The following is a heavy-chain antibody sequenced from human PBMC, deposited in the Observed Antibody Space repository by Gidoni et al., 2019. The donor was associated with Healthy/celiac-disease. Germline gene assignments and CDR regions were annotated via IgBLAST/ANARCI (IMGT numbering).Heavy chain of an antibody. CDR3: ARDQEYQLLLDY. J-gene: IGHJ4*02. Sequence: VQLVGSGGGLVQPGGSLRLSCAASGFTFSSYWMHWVRQAPGKGLVWVSRINSDGRSTSYADSVKGRFTISRDNAKNTLYLQMNSLRAEDTAVYYCARDQEYQLLLDYWGQGTLVTVSS. V-gene: IGHV3-74*01. D-gene: IGHD2-2*01. CDR1: GFTFSSYW. CDR2: INSDGRST.